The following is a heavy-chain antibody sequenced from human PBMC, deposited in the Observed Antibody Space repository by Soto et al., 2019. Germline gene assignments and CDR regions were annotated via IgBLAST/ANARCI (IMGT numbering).Heavy chain of an antibody. V-gene: IGHV4-39*01. CDR3: ASPSGGRYIYGSHPVDY. Sequence: QLQLQESGPGLVKPSETLSLTCTVSGGSISNSSYYWGWIRQPPGKGLEWIGSIYYSGSTHYNPSLKSRVTVAVAKSKTQFSLQLSCVTAADTAVYYCASPSGGRYIYGSHPVDYGGQATLVTVSS. CDR1: GGSISNSSYY. CDR2: IYYSGST. J-gene: IGHJ4*02. D-gene: IGHD5-18*01.